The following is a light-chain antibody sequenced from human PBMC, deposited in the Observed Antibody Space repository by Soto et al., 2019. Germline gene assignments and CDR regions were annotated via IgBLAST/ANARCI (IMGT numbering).Light chain of an antibody. J-gene: IGLJ1*01. CDR1: SSDVGGYNY. Sequence: SALTQPRSVSGSPGQSFTISCTGTSSDVGGYNYVSWYQQHPGKAPKLMIYDVSKRPSGVPDRFSGSKSGNTASLTISGLQAEDEADYYCSSYTSSSTPYVFGTGTKLTVL. V-gene: IGLV2-11*01. CDR3: SSYTSSSTPYV. CDR2: DVS.